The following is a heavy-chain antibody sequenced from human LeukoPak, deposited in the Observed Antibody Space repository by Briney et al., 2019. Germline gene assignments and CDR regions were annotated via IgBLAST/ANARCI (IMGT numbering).Heavy chain of an antibody. V-gene: IGHV3-7*01. CDR2: ISRDGNAE. J-gene: IGHJ4*02. CDR3: TRDSVDGPFVISPDL. D-gene: IGHD3-10*01. Sequence: GGSLRLSFVGTGFSFSSYPLNWVRQVPGKGLECVSHISRDGNAESTVDAPRGRFATSRDNAKNTVFLLINSLRVEDTAVYYCTRDSVDGPFVISPDLWGQGALVTVSS. CDR1: GFSFSSYP.